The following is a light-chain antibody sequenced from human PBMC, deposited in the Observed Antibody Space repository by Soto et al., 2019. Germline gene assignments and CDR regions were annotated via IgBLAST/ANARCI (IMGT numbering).Light chain of an antibody. CDR3: QQRSNWPR. J-gene: IGKJ5*01. V-gene: IGKV3-11*01. Sequence: EIVLTQSPATLSLSPGERATLSCRASQSVSSYLAWYQQKPGQAPRLLIYDASNRATGIPARFSGSGSGTDFTLTISSLEPEDFAVYYCQQRSNWPRFGQGTHWRLN. CDR1: QSVSSY. CDR2: DAS.